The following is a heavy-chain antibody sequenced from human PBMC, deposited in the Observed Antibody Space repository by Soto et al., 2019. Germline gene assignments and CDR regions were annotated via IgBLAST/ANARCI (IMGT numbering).Heavy chain of an antibody. V-gene: IGHV3-9*01. CDR2: ISWSSAQI. J-gene: IGHJ4*02. D-gene: IGHD5-12*01. CDR1: GFIFEKYV. CDR3: AKDVGGYGQIDY. Sequence: EVQLVESGGGLVQTGSSLRLSCAASGFIFEKYVMHWVREAPGKGLEWVSGISWSSAQIDYADTVRGRFTIARDNAKNSVYLELSSLRVEDTALYYCAKDVGGYGQIDYCGQGSLVTVSS.